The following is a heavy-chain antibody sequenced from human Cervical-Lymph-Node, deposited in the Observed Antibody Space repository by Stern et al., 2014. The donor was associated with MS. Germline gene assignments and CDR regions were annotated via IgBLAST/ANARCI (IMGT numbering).Heavy chain of an antibody. Sequence: VQLVESGGGVVQPGRSLRLSCAASGFSFSRYAMHWVRQAPGKGLEWVAFIWYDGRNPYYADSVTGRFTISRDNFKNTLYLQMNSLRAEDTAVYYCASAYSSSHYYFDYWGQGTLVTVSS. J-gene: IGHJ4*02. V-gene: IGHV3-33*01. CDR1: GFSFSRYA. CDR3: ASAYSSSHYYFDY. CDR2: IWYDGRNP. D-gene: IGHD6-13*01.